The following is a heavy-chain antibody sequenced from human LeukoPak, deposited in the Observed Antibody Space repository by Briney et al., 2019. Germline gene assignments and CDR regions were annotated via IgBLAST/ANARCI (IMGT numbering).Heavy chain of an antibody. V-gene: IGHV3-74*01. Sequence: PGGSLRLSCAGSGVSFGSYWRHWVRQDPGKGLVWVLRINGYGSDTSYADSVKGRFTISRDNSENTLYLQMNSLRAEDTAVYYCARDASGYYSSGWYYFDYWGQGTLVTVSS. CDR1: GVSFGSYW. CDR2: INGYGSDT. D-gene: IGHD6-19*01. J-gene: IGHJ4*02. CDR3: ARDASGYYSSGWYYFDY.